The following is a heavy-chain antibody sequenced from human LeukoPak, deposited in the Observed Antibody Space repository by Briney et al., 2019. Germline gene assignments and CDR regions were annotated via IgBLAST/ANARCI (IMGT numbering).Heavy chain of an antibody. CDR3: ARGPLVRLPSSFDP. CDR1: GYTFTSYD. Sequence: ASVKVSCKASGYTFTSYDINWVRQATGQGLEWMGWMNPNSGNTGSAQRFQGIVTMTRDTSISTAYMELSSLTSEDTAVYYCARGPLVRLPSSFDPWGQGTLVTVSS. D-gene: IGHD3-16*02. J-gene: IGHJ5*02. CDR2: MNPNSGNT. V-gene: IGHV1-8*01.